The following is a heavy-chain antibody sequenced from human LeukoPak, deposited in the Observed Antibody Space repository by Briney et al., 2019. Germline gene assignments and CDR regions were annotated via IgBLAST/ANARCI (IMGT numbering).Heavy chain of an antibody. D-gene: IGHD3-3*01. CDR3: ARGGGRITIFGVVTRSSRSFDY. CDR2: INHSGST. Sequence: SETLSLTCAVYGGSFSGYYWGWIRQPPGKGLEWIGEINHSGSTNYNPSLKSRVTISVDTSKNQFSLKLSSVTAADTAVYYCARGGGRITIFGVVTRSSRSFDYWGQGTLVTVSS. V-gene: IGHV4-34*01. J-gene: IGHJ4*02. CDR1: GGSFSGYY.